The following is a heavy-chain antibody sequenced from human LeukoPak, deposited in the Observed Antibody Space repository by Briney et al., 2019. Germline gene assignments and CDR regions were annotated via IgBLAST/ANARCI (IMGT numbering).Heavy chain of an antibody. CDR1: GFTFSIYA. CDR2: LSASGGNT. CDR3: AKVVVPASYYYYGMDV. J-gene: IGHJ6*02. D-gene: IGHD2-2*01. Sequence: GGSLRLSCAASGFTFSIYAMSWVRQAPGKGLEWVSALSASGGNTYYADSVKGRFTISRDNSKNTLYLQMNSLRAEDTAVYYCAKVVVPASYYYYGMDVWGQGTTVTVSS. V-gene: IGHV3-23*01.